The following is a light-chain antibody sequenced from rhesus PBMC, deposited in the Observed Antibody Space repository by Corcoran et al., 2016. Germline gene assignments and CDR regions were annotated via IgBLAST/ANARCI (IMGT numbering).Light chain of an antibody. CDR1: ENVNNY. CDR3: QHGYGTPYS. CDR2: KAS. Sequence: DIQMTQSPSSLSASVGDRVTITCRASENVNNYLNWYQQKPGKAPKLLIYKASTLQSGVPSRFSGSGSGTDYTFTISSRQPEDVATYYCQHGYGTPYSFGQGTKVEIK. V-gene: IGKV1-74*01. J-gene: IGKJ2*01.